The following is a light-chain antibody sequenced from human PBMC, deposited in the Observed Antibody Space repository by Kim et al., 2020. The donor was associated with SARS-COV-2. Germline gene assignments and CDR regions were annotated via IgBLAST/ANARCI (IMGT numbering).Light chain of an antibody. Sequence: QSALTQPRSVSGSPGQSVTISCTGVSSDVGGGHDYVSWYQQYAGKAPKLMMYGVNRRPSGVPDRFSGSKSGNTASLTISGLQAEDEAQYYCCSYADSYTWVFGGGTQLTVL. CDR3: CSYADSYTWV. J-gene: IGLJ3*02. V-gene: IGLV2-11*01. CDR1: SSDVGGGHDY. CDR2: GVN.